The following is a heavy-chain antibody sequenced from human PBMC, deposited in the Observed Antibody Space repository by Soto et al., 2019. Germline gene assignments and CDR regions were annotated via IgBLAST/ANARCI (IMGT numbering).Heavy chain of an antibody. CDR2: IYYSGST. CDR1: GGSISSYY. V-gene: IGHV4-59*08. Sequence: QVQLQESGPGLVKPSETLSLTCTVSGGSISSYYWSWIRQPPGKGLEWIGYIYYSGSTNYNPSLKRRFTLSVDTSKTQFSLKLSSVTAAVTAVYYCARFNWYFDLWGRGTLVTVSS. CDR3: ARFNWYFDL. J-gene: IGHJ2*01.